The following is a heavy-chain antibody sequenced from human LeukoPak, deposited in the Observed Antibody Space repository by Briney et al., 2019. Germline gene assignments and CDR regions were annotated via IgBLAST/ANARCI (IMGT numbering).Heavy chain of an antibody. CDR3: ARVMITFGGVIVPFDY. V-gene: IGHV4-34*01. D-gene: IGHD3-16*02. CDR2: INHSGST. CDR1: GGSFSGYY. J-gene: IGHJ4*02. Sequence: SGTLSLTCAVYGGSFSGYYWSWIRQPPGKGLEWIGEINHSGSTNYNPSLKSRVTISVDTSKNQFSLKLSSVTAADTAVYYCARVMITFGGVIVPFDYWGQGTLVTVSS.